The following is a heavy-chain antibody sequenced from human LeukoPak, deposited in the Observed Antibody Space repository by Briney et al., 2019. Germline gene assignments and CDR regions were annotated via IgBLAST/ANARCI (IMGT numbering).Heavy chain of an antibody. J-gene: IGHJ4*02. V-gene: IGHV4-4*07. Sequence: KPSETLSLTCTVSRAPISDNYWSWSRQPAGKAVEWIGGTYTSGDTNYHPSLKSRASVSVDTSKNQFYLSLRYVTAADPAVYYCTIGGASGSLAHWGPGTLVPVSS. D-gene: IGHD6-13*01. CDR3: TIGGASGSLAH. CDR1: RAPISDNY. CDR2: TYTSGDT.